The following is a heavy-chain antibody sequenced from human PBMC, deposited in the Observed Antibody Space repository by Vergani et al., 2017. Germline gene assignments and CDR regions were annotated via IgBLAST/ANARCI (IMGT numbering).Heavy chain of an antibody. CDR2: SYYSGST. CDR3: ASRSIAARPGAFDI. CDR1: GGSISSSSYY. J-gene: IGHJ3*02. Sequence: QLQLQESGPGLVKPSETLSLTCTVSGGSISSSSYYWGWIRQPPGKGLEWIGSSYYSGSTYYNPSLKSRVTISVDTSKNQFSLKLSSVTAADTAVYYCASRSIAARPGAFDIWGQGTMVTVSS. V-gene: IGHV4-39*01. D-gene: IGHD6-6*01.